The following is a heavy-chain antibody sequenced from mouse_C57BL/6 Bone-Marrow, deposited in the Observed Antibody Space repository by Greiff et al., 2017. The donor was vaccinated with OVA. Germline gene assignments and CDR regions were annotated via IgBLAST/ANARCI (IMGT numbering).Heavy chain of an antibody. CDR1: GYSITSGYY. CDR2: ISYDGSN. J-gene: IGHJ4*01. Sequence: EVKVEESGPGLVKPSQSLSLTCSVTGYSITSGYYWNWIRQFPGNKLEWMGYISYDGSNNYNPSLKNRISITRDTSKNQFFLKLNSVTTEDTATYYCARGGYYDPLYAMDYWGQGTSVTVSS. V-gene: IGHV3-6*01. CDR3: ARGGYYDPLYAMDY. D-gene: IGHD2-4*01.